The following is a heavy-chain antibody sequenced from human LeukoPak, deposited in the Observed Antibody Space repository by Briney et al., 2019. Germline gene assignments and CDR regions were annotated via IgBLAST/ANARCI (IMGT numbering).Heavy chain of an antibody. Sequence: GGSLRLSCAASGFTFSSYAMHWVRQAPGKGLEYVSAISSNGGSTYYANSVKGRFTISRDNSKNTLYLQMGSLRAEDMAVYYCARGDSMIVVVKGFDYWGEGTLVTVSS. CDR1: GFTFSSYA. J-gene: IGHJ4*02. D-gene: IGHD3-22*01. CDR2: ISSNGGST. V-gene: IGHV3-64*01. CDR3: ARGDSMIVVVKGFDY.